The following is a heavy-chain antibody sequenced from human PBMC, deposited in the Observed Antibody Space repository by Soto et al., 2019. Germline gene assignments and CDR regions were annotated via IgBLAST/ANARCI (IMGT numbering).Heavy chain of an antibody. CDR1: GYSFTSYW. CDR2: IYPGDSDT. V-gene: IGHV5-51*01. CDR3: ARHSPAGVVVAATECDY. D-gene: IGHD2-15*01. J-gene: IGHJ4*02. Sequence: GESLKISCKGSGYSFTSYWIGWVRQMPGKGLEWMGIIYPGDSDTRYSPSFQGQVTISADKSISTAYLQWSSLKASDTAMYYCARHSPAGVVVAATECDYWGQGTLVTVSS.